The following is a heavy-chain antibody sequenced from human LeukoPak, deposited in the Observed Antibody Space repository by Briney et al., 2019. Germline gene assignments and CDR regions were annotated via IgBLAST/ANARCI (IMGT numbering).Heavy chain of an antibody. V-gene: IGHV3-9*01. Sequence: GGSLRLSCAASGFTFDDYAMHWVRQAPGKGLEWVSGISWNSGSIGYADSVKGRFTISRDNAKNSLYLQMNSLRAEDTALYYCAKDLSDMVRGVTFDYWGQGTLVTVSS. CDR2: ISWNSGSI. D-gene: IGHD3-10*01. CDR1: GFTFDDYA. J-gene: IGHJ4*02. CDR3: AKDLSDMVRGVTFDY.